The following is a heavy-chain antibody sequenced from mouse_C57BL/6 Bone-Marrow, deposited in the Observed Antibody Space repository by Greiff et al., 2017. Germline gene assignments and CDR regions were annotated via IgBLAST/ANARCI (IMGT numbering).Heavy chain of an antibody. Sequence: EVQGVESGGGLVQPGGSLKLSCAASGFTFSDYYMYWVRQTPEKRLEWVAYISNGGGSTYYPDTVKGRFTISRDNAKNTLYLQMSRLKSEDTAMYYCARGGSYFDYWGQGTTLTVSS. CDR2: ISNGGGST. V-gene: IGHV5-12*01. CDR1: GFTFSDYY. CDR3: ARGGSYFDY. J-gene: IGHJ2*01.